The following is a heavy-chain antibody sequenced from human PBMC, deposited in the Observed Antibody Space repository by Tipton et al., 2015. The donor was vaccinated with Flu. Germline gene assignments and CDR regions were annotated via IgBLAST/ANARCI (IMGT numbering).Heavy chain of an antibody. CDR2: VHFTGST. CDR3: ARCFVGYPHIY. V-gene: IGHV4-38-2*01. D-gene: IGHD5-18*01. CDR1: GYSIRSDYY. Sequence: TLSLTCAVSGYSIRSDYYWGWIRQTPGKGLEWIGTVHFTGSTHYNPSLKSRVTISVDTSKNQFSLKLRSVTATDTAVYYCARCFVGYPHIYWGQGRLVTVSS. J-gene: IGHJ4*02.